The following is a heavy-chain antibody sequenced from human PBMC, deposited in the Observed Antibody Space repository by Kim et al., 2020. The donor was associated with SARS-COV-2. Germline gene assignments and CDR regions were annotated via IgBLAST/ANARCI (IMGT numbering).Heavy chain of an antibody. CDR3: AKVQVAAALGGMDV. J-gene: IGHJ6*02. CDR2: ISGSGCST. V-gene: IGHV3-23*01. D-gene: IGHD6-13*01. Sequence: GGSLRLSCAASGFTFSSYAMSWVRQAPGKGLEWVSAISGSGCSTYYADSVKGRFTISRDNSKNTLYLQMNSLRAEDTAVYYCAKVQVAAALGGMDVWGQGTTVTFSS. CDR1: GFTFSSYA.